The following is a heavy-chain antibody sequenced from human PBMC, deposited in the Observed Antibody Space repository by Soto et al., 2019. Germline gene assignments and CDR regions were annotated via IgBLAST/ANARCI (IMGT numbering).Heavy chain of an antibody. V-gene: IGHV5-51*01. CDR1: GYSFTSYW. Sequence: GESLKISCKGSGYSFTSYWIGWVRQMPGKGLEWMGIIYPGDSDTRYSPSFQGQVTISADKSISTAYLQWSSLKASDTAMYYCARLHDDFWSGYSARYYYYYGMDVWXQGTTVTVSS. CDR3: ARLHDDFWSGYSARYYYYYGMDV. J-gene: IGHJ6*02. D-gene: IGHD3-3*01. CDR2: IYPGDSDT.